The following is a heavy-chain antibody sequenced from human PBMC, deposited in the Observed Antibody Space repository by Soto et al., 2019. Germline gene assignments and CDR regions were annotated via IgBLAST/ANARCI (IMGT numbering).Heavy chain of an antibody. Sequence: ASVKVSGKASGYTFTSYAMHWGRKAPGQRLEWMGWIYAGNGNTKYSQKFQGRVTITRDTSASTAYMELSSLRSEDTAVYYCARAYYDYVWGSYRYAFDIWGQGTMVTVSS. CDR1: GYTFTSYA. CDR3: ARAYYDYVWGSYRYAFDI. D-gene: IGHD3-16*02. V-gene: IGHV1-3*01. CDR2: IYAGNGNT. J-gene: IGHJ3*02.